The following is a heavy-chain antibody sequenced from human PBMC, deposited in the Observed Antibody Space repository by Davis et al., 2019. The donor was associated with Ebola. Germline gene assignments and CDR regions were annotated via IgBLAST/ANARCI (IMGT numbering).Heavy chain of an antibody. D-gene: IGHD2-2*01. V-gene: IGHV3-48*04. CDR3: ARDVGVVPAAMTLDV. CDR1: GFTFSVYS. CDR2: ISGSATST. J-gene: IGHJ6*02. Sequence: GESLKISCAASGFTFSVYSMNWVRQAPGKGLEWVSYISGSATSTFYADSVKGRFTISRDNAKNSLYLQMNSLRAEDTAVYYCARDVGVVPAAMTLDVWGPGTTVTVSS.